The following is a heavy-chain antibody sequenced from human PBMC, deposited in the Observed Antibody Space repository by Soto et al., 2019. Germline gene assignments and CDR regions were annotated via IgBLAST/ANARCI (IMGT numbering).Heavy chain of an antibody. D-gene: IGHD2-8*01. CDR1: GGSISSGGYS. Sequence: SETLSLTCAVSGGSISSGGYSWSWIRQPPGKGLEWIGYIYHSGSTYYNPSLKSRVTISVDRSKNQFSLKLSSVTAADTVVYYCARVGLCTNGVCYYYFDYWGQGTLVTVSS. J-gene: IGHJ4*02. V-gene: IGHV4-30-2*01. CDR3: ARVGLCTNGVCYYYFDY. CDR2: IYHSGST.